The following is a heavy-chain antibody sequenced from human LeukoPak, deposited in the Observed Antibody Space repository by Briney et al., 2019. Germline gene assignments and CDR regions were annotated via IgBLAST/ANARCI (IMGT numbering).Heavy chain of an antibody. Sequence: SETLSLTCAVYGGSFSGYYWSWIRQPPGKGLEWIGEINHSGSTNYNPSLKSRVTISVDTSKNQFSLKLSSVTAADTAVYYCARWSGGSYYRRNAFDIWGQGTMVTVSS. CDR1: GGSFSGYY. CDR2: INHSGST. J-gene: IGHJ3*02. D-gene: IGHD1-26*01. CDR3: ARWSGGSYYRRNAFDI. V-gene: IGHV4-34*01.